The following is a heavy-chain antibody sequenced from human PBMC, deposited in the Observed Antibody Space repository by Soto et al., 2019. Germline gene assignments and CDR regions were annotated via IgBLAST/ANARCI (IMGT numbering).Heavy chain of an antibody. V-gene: IGHV1-69*13. D-gene: IGHD2-8*02. CDR1: GGSCSSSG. J-gene: IGHJ4*02. CDR2: VIPIFVRS. CDR3: APSLVYDDYTGGSTVGVYFDY. Sequence: SVKVSCKASGGSCSSSGISWVRQAPGQGLECAGGVIPIFVRSYYAQKLQARVTITADESTNTADMELSSLTSEHAAVYYCAPSLVYDDYTGGSTVGVYFDYWGLGALVTVSS.